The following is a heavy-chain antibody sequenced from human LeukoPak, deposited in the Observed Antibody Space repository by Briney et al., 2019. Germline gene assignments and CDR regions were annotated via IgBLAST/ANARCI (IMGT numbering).Heavy chain of an antibody. D-gene: IGHD3-9*01. CDR1: GFTFSSYA. CDR2: ISGSGGST. V-gene: IGHV3-23*01. J-gene: IGHJ4*02. CDR3: AKVPKSTGWTADF. Sequence: PGGSLRLSCAASGFTFSSYAMSWVRQAPGKGLEWVSAISGSGGSTYYADSVKGRFTVSRDNSKNTLSLQMISLRAEDTAVYYCAKVPKSTGWTADFWGQGTLVIVSS.